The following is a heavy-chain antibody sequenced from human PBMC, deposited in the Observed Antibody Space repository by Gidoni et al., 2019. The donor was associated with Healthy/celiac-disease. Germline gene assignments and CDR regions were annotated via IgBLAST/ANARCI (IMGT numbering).Heavy chain of an antibody. Sequence: VQLVVPGGGLIQPVCSLGLSCPASRFTFSSYAMSWVRQATGKGLEWVSVISGSGGSTYYADSVKGRFTISRDKSKNTLYLQMNSLRAEDTAVYYCAKDRARAGDPYYDYWGQGTLVTVSS. V-gene: IGHV3-23*04. J-gene: IGHJ4*02. CDR3: AKDRARAGDPYYDY. CDR1: RFTFSSYA. D-gene: IGHD6-13*01. CDR2: ISGSGGST.